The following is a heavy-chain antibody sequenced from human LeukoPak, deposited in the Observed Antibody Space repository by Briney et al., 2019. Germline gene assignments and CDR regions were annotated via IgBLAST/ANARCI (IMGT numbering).Heavy chain of an antibody. CDR1: GYTLTELS. V-gene: IGHV1-24*01. Sequence: GASVKVSCKVSGYTLTELSMHWVRQAPGKGLEWMGGFDPEDGETIYAQKFQGRVTMTEDTSTDTAYMELSSLRSEDTAVYYCATGITIFGVVGPHDYWGQGTLVTVSS. CDR3: ATGITIFGVVGPHDY. J-gene: IGHJ4*02. CDR2: FDPEDGET. D-gene: IGHD3-3*01.